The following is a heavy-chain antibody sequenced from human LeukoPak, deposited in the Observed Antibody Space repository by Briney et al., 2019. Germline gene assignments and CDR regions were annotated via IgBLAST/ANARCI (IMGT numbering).Heavy chain of an antibody. Sequence: GGSLRLSCAASGFTFDDYTMHWVRQAPGKGLDWVSLITWDGGNTYYADSVKGRFTISRDNSKNTLYLQMNSLRAEDTAVYYCAKDVIGVVPDPYWGQGTLVTVSS. D-gene: IGHD2-2*01. CDR3: AKDVIGVVPDPY. CDR1: GFTFDDYT. CDR2: ITWDGGNT. J-gene: IGHJ4*02. V-gene: IGHV3-43*01.